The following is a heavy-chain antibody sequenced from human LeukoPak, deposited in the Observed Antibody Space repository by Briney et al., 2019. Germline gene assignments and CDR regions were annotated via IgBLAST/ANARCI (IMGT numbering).Heavy chain of an antibody. V-gene: IGHV1-46*01. CDR1: GYTFTNYY. Sequence: ASVKVSCKASGYTFTNYYIHWVRQAPGHGLEWMGISNPSGDSTNYAQKFQGRVTMTRDTSTSTVYMDLSSLRSEDTAVYYCAREEVTMIVVVNPLGYWGQGTLVTVSS. J-gene: IGHJ4*02. D-gene: IGHD3-22*01. CDR2: SNPSGDST. CDR3: AREEVTMIVVVNPLGY.